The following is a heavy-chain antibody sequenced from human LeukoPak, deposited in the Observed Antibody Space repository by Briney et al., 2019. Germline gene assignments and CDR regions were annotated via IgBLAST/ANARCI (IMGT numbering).Heavy chain of an antibody. CDR3: ARQGYSSSWVTRDYFDY. CDR1: GYSIGSGYY. D-gene: IGHD6-13*01. J-gene: IGHJ4*02. Sequence: PSETLSLTCTVSGYSIGSGYYWGWIRQPPGKGLEWIGSGSTYYNPSLKSRVTISVDTSKNQFSLKLSSVTAADTAVYYCARQGYSSSWVTRDYFDYWGQGTLVTVSS. CDR2: SGST. V-gene: IGHV4-38-2*02.